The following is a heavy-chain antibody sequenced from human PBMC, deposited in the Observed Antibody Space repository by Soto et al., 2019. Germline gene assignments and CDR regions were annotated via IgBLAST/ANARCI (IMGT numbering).Heavy chain of an antibody. CDR1: GFTFSSYS. D-gene: IGHD3-10*01. V-gene: IGHV3-23*01. CDR3: AKKVNSGPGSQYFDY. CDR2: FRTGGDDGTT. Sequence: LRLSCAASGFTFSSYSMSWVRQAPGKGLEWVSGFRTGGDDGTTYYADSVKGRFTISRDNSKNTLFLQMNSLRAEDTAIYYCAKKVNSGPGSQYFDYWGQGTLVTVSS. J-gene: IGHJ4*02.